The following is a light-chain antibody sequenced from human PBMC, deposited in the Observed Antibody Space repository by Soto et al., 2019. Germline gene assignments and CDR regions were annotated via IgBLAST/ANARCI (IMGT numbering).Light chain of an antibody. Sequence: DIQMTQSPSTLSASVGDRVTITCRASQSVTPWLAWYQKKPGKAPHLLIYMVSTLESRVPSRFSGSGTGTEFTLNLSGLQPDDSAIYYCQHYNSYSSFGQGTKVEIK. CDR1: QSVTPW. J-gene: IGKJ1*01. CDR3: QHYNSYSS. V-gene: IGKV1-5*03. CDR2: MVS.